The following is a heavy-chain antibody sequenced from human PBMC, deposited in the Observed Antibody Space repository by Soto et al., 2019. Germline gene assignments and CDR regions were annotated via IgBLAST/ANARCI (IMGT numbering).Heavy chain of an antibody. J-gene: IGHJ4*02. V-gene: IGHV3-74*01. CDR2: IDHDGPT. CDR1: EFTFGNSG. CDR3: VRDSHGDY. Sequence: EVQLVESGGALFKPGGSLRPSWAAPEFTFGNSGMHWVRQAPGKGLEWVSRIDHDGPTDYADSVRGRFTISRDNAENTLYLQMNSLRPEDTAVYYCVRDSHGDYWGQGTLVTVSS.